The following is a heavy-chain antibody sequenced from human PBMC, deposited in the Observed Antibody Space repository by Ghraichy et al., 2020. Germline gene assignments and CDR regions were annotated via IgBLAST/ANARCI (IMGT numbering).Heavy chain of an antibody. V-gene: IGHV1-8*01. Sequence: ASVKVSCKASGYTFTSYDINWVRQATGQGLEWMGWMNPNSGNTGYAQKFQGRVTMTRNTSISTAYMELSSLRSEDTAVYYCARRLGYCSSTSCHGPNDYWGQGTLVTVSS. CDR1: GYTFTSYD. D-gene: IGHD2-2*01. J-gene: IGHJ4*02. CDR2: MNPNSGNT. CDR3: ARRLGYCSSTSCHGPNDY.